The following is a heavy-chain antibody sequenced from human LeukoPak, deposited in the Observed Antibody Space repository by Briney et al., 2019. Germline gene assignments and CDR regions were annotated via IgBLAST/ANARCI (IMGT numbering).Heavy chain of an antibody. V-gene: IGHV4-39*01. CDR1: GGSISSSSYY. Sequence: SETLSLTCTVSGGSISSSSYYWGWIRQPPGTGLEWIGSIYYSGSTYYNPSLKSRVTISVDTSKNQFSLKLSSVTAADTAVYYCARLGNYPSFFDYWGQGTLVTVSS. CDR3: ARLGNYPSFFDY. J-gene: IGHJ4*02. D-gene: IGHD1-7*01. CDR2: IYYSGST.